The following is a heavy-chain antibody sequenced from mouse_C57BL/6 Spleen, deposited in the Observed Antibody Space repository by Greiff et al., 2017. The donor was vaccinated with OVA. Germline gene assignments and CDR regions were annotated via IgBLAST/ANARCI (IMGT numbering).Heavy chain of an antibody. CDR2: ISGGGGNT. CDR1: GFTFSSYT. V-gene: IGHV5-9*01. D-gene: IGHD1-1*01. J-gene: IGHJ3*01. CDR3: ARHRNYYGSSYGFAY. Sequence: EVQRVESGGGLVKPGGSLKLSCAASGFTFSSYTMSWVRQTPEKRLEWVATISGGGGNTYYPDSVKGRFTISRDNAKNTLYLQMSSLRSEDTALYYCARHRNYYGSSYGFAYWGQGTLVTVSA.